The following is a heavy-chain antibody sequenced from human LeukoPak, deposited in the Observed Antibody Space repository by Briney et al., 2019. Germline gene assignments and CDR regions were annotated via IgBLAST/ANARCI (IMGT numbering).Heavy chain of an antibody. CDR3: ARDLVGLDY. V-gene: IGHV3-48*01. J-gene: IGHJ4*02. CDR2: ISSDSNTI. D-gene: IGHD3/OR15-3a*01. CDR1: GFTFSTHG. Sequence: GGSLKLSCAASGFTFSTHGMIWVRQAPGKGLEWVSYISSDSNTIQYADSVRGRFTISRDNAKSSLFLQMYSLRPEDTAVYYCARDLVGLDYWGQGTLVTVSS.